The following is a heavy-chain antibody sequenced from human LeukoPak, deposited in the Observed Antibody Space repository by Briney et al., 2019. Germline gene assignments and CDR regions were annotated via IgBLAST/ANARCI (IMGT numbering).Heavy chain of an antibody. Sequence: GASVKVSCKASGYTFTGYYMHWVRQAPGQGLEWMGWINPNSGGTNYAQKFQGWVTMTRDTSISTAYMELSRLRSDDTAVYYCARDTRSSSSWDYYYYGVDVWGQGTTVTVSS. D-gene: IGHD6-13*01. CDR2: INPNSGGT. CDR1: GYTFTGYY. J-gene: IGHJ6*02. CDR3: ARDTRSSSSWDYYYYGVDV. V-gene: IGHV1-2*04.